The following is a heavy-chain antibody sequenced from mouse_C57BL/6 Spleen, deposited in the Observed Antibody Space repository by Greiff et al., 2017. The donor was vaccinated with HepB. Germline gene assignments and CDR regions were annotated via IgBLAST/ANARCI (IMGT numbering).Heavy chain of an antibody. J-gene: IGHJ1*03. Sequence: EVQLVESEGGLVQPGSSMKLSCTASGFTFSDYYMAWVRQVPEKGLEWVANINYDGSSTYYLDSLKSRFIISRDNAKNILYLQMSSLKSEDTATYYCAREGGLRPYFDVWGTGTTFTVSS. D-gene: IGHD2-4*01. CDR2: INYDGSST. V-gene: IGHV5-16*01. CDR3: AREGGLRPYFDV. CDR1: GFTFSDYY.